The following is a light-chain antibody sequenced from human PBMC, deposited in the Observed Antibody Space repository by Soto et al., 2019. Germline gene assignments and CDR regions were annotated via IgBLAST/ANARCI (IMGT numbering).Light chain of an antibody. CDR1: QGIGNE. Sequence: AVGDRVTITCRASQGIGNELGWYQQKPGKAPKLLIYGASRLQSGVPSRFSGSGSGTNFTLAISSLQPEDFATYFCLQDYNYPRTFGQGTRVGIK. CDR2: GAS. V-gene: IGKV1-6*01. J-gene: IGKJ1*01. CDR3: LQDYNYPRT.